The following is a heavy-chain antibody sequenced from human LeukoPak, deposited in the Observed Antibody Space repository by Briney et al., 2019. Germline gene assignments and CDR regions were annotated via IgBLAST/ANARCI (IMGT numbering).Heavy chain of an antibody. Sequence: SVKVSCKASGGTFSSYAISWVRQAPGQGLEWMGGISPIFGTANYAQKFQGRVTITTDESTSTAYMELSSLRSEDTAVYYCARAPIVLMVYARNYYYYYMDVWGKGTTVTVSS. CDR3: ARAPIVLMVYARNYYYYYMDV. D-gene: IGHD2-8*01. V-gene: IGHV1-69*05. CDR1: GGTFSSYA. J-gene: IGHJ6*03. CDR2: ISPIFGTA.